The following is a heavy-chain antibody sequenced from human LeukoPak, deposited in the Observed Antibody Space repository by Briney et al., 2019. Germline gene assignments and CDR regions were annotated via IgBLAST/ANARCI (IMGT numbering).Heavy chain of an antibody. CDR1: GFTFSSYA. V-gene: IGHV3-23*01. J-gene: IGHJ4*02. CDR2: ISGSGGST. CDR3: AKGSHYYDSSGYFF. Sequence: GGSLRLSCAASGFTFSSYAMSWVRQAPGKGLEWFSAISGSGGSTYYADSVKGRFTISRDNSKNTLYLQMNSLRAEDTAVYYCAKGSHYYDSSGYFFWGQGTLVTVSS. D-gene: IGHD3-22*01.